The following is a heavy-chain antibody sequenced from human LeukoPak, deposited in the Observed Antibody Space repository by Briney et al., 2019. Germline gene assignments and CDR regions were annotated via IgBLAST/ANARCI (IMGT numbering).Heavy chain of an antibody. Sequence: PSETLSLTCAVYGGSFSGYYWSWIRQPPGKGLEWIGGINHSGSTNYNPSLKSRVTISVDTSKNQFSLKLSSVTAADTAVYYCASDPYYYDSSGILWGQGTLVTVSS. CDR1: GGSFSGYY. CDR2: INHSGST. J-gene: IGHJ4*02. D-gene: IGHD3-22*01. V-gene: IGHV4-34*01. CDR3: ASDPYYYDSSGIL.